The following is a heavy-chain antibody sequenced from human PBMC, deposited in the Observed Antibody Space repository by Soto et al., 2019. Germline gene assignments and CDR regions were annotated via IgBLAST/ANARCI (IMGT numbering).Heavy chain of an antibody. Sequence: QPGGSLRLSCAASGFTFSSYAMSWARQAPGKGPEWVSAISGSGGSTYYADSVKGRFTISRDNSKNTLYLQMNSLRAEDTAVYYCAKDMSYDSSGYHSERDLDFDYWGQGTLVTVSS. D-gene: IGHD3-22*01. J-gene: IGHJ4*02. V-gene: IGHV3-23*01. CDR1: GFTFSSYA. CDR2: ISGSGGST. CDR3: AKDMSYDSSGYHSERDLDFDY.